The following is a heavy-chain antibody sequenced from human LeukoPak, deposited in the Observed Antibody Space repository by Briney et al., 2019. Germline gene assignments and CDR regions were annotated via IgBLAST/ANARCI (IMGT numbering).Heavy chain of an antibody. CDR3: SKGTTDYDS. CDR2: IYSGGST. CDR1: GFTVSSNY. Sequence: GGSLRLSCAASGFTVSSNYMSWVRQAPGKGLEWVSVIYSGGSTYYADSVKGRFTISRDNSKDILFLQMNNLRAEDTALYYCSKGTTDYDSWGQGTLVTVSS. V-gene: IGHV3-66*01. J-gene: IGHJ5*02. D-gene: IGHD4-17*01.